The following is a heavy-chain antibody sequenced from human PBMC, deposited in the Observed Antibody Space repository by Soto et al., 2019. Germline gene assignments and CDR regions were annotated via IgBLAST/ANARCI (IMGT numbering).Heavy chain of an antibody. J-gene: IGHJ4*02. CDR3: GRDVVIAPLRIPSDC. Sequence: QVQLVESGGGVVKPGRSLRLSCSASGFTFSSYGMQWVPQAQGKGLEWVAVIWYDGSNKYYADTVKGRFTISRDNSNNKLYLRMNSLRAEDTAVYYCGRDVVIAPLRIPSDCWGQGTPVTVSS. CDR1: GFTFSSYG. V-gene: IGHV3-33*01. D-gene: IGHD2-15*01. CDR2: IWYDGSNK.